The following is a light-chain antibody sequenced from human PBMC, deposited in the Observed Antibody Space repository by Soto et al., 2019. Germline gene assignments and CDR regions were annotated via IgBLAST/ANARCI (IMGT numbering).Light chain of an antibody. V-gene: IGKV3-15*01. CDR1: QSVISSY. CDR3: QQYNNWPPYT. Sequence: EIVLTQSPGTLSLSPGERATLSCRASQSVISSYLAWYQQKPGQAPRLLIYGASTRATGIPARFSGSGSGTEFTLTISSLQSEDFAVYYCQQYNNWPPYTFGQGTKLEIK. CDR2: GAS. J-gene: IGKJ2*01.